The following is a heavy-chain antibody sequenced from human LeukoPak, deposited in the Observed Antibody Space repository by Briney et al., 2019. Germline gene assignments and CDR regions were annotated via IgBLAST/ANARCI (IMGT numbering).Heavy chain of an antibody. CDR2: INQDGREM. CDR3: ARDQGSMIAVRTTNWYFDL. J-gene: IGHJ2*01. V-gene: IGHV3-7*01. CDR1: GFTFNNYW. Sequence: PGGSLRLSCAASGFTFNNYWVSWVRHAPGRGLEWLANINQDGREMYYVDSVKGRFTISRDNGKTSLYLQINTLRADDTAVYYCARDQGSMIAVRTTNWYFDLWGRGTLVTVSS. D-gene: IGHD3-22*01.